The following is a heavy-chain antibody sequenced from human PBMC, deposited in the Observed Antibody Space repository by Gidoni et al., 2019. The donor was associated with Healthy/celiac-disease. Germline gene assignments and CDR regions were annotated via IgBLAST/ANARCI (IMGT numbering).Heavy chain of an antibody. J-gene: IGHJ6*02. CDR1: GGTFSSYA. V-gene: IGHV1-69*01. CDR2: IIPIFGTA. CDR3: ARVREVVTAPGDYYYYGMDV. D-gene: IGHD2-21*02. Sequence: QVQLVQSGAAVKKPGSSVKVSCKASGGTFSSYAISWVRHAPGQGLEWMGGIIPIFGTATYELKFQGRVTITADESTRTAYMELSSLRSEDTAVYYCARVREVVTAPGDYYYYGMDVWGQGTTVTVSS.